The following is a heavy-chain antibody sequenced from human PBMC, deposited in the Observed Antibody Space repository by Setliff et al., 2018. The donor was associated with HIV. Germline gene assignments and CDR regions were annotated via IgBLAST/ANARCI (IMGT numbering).Heavy chain of an antibody. D-gene: IGHD3-3*01. Sequence: GASVKVSCKASGYSLTSYSINWVRQVPGQGLEWMGCINSNTGSPTYAHGFTGRFAFSVDGPVNTAYLQIFSLKAEDTSVYYCTRDLTPPLNYDFWSGQLDLRNIFYYMDVWGTGSPVTVSS. V-gene: IGHV7-4-1*01. J-gene: IGHJ6*03. CDR3: TRDLTPPLNYDFWSGQLDLRNIFYYMDV. CDR1: GYSLTSYS. CDR2: INSNTGSP.